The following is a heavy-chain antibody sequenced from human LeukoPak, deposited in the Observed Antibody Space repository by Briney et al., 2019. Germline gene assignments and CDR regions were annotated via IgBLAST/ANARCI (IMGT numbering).Heavy chain of an antibody. CDR2: ISAYNGNT. CDR3: ARGDNYLGYSGYDYGQDYYYYGMDV. J-gene: IGHJ6*02. Sequence: GASVKVSCKASGYTFTSYGISWVRQAPGQGLEWMGWISAYNGNTNYAQKLQGRVTMTTDTSTSTAYMELRSLRSDDTAVYYCARGDNYLGYSGYDYGQDYYYYGMDVWGHGTTVTVSS. D-gene: IGHD5-12*01. CDR1: GYTFTSYG. V-gene: IGHV1-18*01.